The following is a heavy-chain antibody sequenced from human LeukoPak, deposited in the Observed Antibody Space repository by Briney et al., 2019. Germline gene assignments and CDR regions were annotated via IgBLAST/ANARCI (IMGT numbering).Heavy chain of an antibody. J-gene: IGHJ4*02. CDR3: ATDRSGYYYNFDY. D-gene: IGHD3-22*01. V-gene: IGHV1-24*01. Sequence: ASVKVSCKVSGYTLTELSTHWARQAPGKGLEWMGGFDPEDGETIYAQKFQGRVTMTEDTSTDTAYMELSSLRSEDTAVYYCATDRSGYYYNFDYWGQGTLVTVSS. CDR1: GYTLTELS. CDR2: FDPEDGET.